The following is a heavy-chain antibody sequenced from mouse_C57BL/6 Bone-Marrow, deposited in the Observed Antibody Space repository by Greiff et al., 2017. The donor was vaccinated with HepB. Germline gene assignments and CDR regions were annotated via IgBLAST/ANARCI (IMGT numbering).Heavy chain of an antibody. CDR3: ARGLYYYGSSYVEWYFDV. J-gene: IGHJ1*03. CDR1: GYSFTDYN. V-gene: IGHV1-39*01. D-gene: IGHD1-1*01. CDR2: INPNYGTT. Sequence: VQLQQSGPELVKPGASVKISCKASGYSFTDYNMNWVKQSNGKSLEWIGVINPNYGTTSYNQKFKGKATLTVDKSSSTAYMQLNSLTSEYSAVYYCARGLYYYGSSYVEWYFDVWGTGTTVTVSS.